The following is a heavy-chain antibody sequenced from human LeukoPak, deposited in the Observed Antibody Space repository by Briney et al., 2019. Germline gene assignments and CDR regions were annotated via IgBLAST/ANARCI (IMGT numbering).Heavy chain of an antibody. D-gene: IGHD3-22*01. CDR1: GFTFSNYA. Sequence: PGGSLRLSCATSGFTFSNYAMSWVRQGPGKGLEWVSAISKSGGRTDYTTSVKGRFTISRDNSKNTLYLQMNSLRAEDTAVYYCGESGYYYPYFDYWGQGTLVTVSS. V-gene: IGHV3-23*01. CDR3: GESGYYYPYFDY. CDR2: ISKSGGRT. J-gene: IGHJ4*02.